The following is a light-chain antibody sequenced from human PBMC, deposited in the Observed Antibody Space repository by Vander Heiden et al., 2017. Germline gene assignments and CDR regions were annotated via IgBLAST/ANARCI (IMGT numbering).Light chain of an antibody. Sequence: SYELTQPPSVSVALGQTATSTCAGNNIGSKNVHWYQQKPGQAPVLVIYRNNNWPSGIPERFSGSNSGKTATLTISRAQAGDEGDFYCQVWDSSTVLFGGGTKLTVL. J-gene: IGLJ2*01. CDR1: NIGSKN. CDR2: RNN. V-gene: IGLV3-9*01. CDR3: QVWDSSTVL.